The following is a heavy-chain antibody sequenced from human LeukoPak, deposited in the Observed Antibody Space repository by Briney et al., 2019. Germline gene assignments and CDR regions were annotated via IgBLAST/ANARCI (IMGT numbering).Heavy chain of an antibody. V-gene: IGHV3-66*01. J-gene: IGHJ6*02. Sequence: GGSLRLSCAASGFTVSSSSMNWVRLGPGKGREWVSVISSDGNTYYADSVKGRFTISRDNSRNTLSLQMHGLRADDTAVYYCARGQEQFSSPWQWGPRRKNFYYYGMDVWGQGTTVTVSS. CDR3: ARGQEQFSSPWQWGPRRKNFYYYGMDV. CDR1: GFTVSSSS. CDR2: ISSDGNT. D-gene: IGHD6-19*01.